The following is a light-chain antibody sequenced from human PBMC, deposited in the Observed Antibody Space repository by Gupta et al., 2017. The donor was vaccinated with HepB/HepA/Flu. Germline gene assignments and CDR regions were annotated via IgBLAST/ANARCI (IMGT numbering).Light chain of an antibody. CDR1: SSDIGSFNS. CDR2: EVT. CDR3: ASFRSGNTLVI. V-gene: IGLV2-14*03. Sequence: QSGLTQPALLHGSPGQPIPLSCTGTSSDIGSFNSVSWYQQYPVRAPKLVFYEVTNRPSGVSHRFSGSKSGNSASLTISGLQAEDEAVYYCASFRSGNTLVIFGGGTKLTVL. J-gene: IGLJ2*01.